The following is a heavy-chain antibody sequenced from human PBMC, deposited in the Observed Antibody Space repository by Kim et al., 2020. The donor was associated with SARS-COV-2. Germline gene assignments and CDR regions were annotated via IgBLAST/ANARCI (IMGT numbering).Heavy chain of an antibody. V-gene: IGHV3-11*05. J-gene: IGHJ4*02. Sequence: VKGRFTITRDNAKNSLYLQMNSLRAEDTAVYYCARGTIFGVVTVSFRFDYWGQGTLVTVSS. CDR3: ARGTIFGVVTVSFRFDY. D-gene: IGHD3-3*01.